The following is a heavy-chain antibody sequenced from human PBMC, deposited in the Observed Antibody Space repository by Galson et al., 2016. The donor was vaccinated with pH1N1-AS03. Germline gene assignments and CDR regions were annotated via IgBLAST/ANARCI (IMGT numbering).Heavy chain of an antibody. D-gene: IGHD3-22*01. CDR2: IRSKGYVGTT. CDR1: GFNFNDFH. J-gene: IGHJ3*02. V-gene: IGHV3-49*04. Sequence: SLRLSCAASGFNFNDFHMSWVRQAPGKGLEWVSFIRSKGYVGTTEYAASVKGRFTISRDDSKSIAYLQMNSLKTEDTAVYYSTRPILYYDSSFFPDNDAFDIWGQGTMVTVSS. CDR3: TRPILYYDSSFFPDNDAFDI.